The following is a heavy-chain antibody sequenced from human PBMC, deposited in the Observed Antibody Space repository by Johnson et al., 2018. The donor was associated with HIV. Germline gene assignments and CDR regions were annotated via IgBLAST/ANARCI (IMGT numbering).Heavy chain of an antibody. CDR3: AREGGIRGPSPVDAFDI. J-gene: IGHJ3*02. D-gene: IGHD3-16*01. CDR2: IYSGGST. Sequence: VESGGGLVQPGGSLRLSCAASGFTVNSNYMSWVRQAPGKGLEWVSVIYSGGSTYYADSVKGRFTISRDKSKNILSLQMNSLRAEDAAVYYCAREGGIRGPSPVDAFDIWGQGTMVTVSS. CDR1: GFTVNSNY. V-gene: IGHV3-66*01.